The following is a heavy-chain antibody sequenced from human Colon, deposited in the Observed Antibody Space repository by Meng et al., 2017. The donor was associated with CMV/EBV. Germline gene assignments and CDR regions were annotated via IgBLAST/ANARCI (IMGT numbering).Heavy chain of an antibody. CDR1: GGSISGDSSSTYY. D-gene: IGHD2-2*01. CDR2: IYYRGST. Sequence: SETLSLTCTVSGGSISGDSSSTYYWTWIRQSPGKGLECIGYIYYRGSTNYNYNPSLKSRVTISVDTSNNQFSLKLRSVTAADTAVYYCARELAGQPPNAYDIWGRGTMVTVSS. J-gene: IGHJ3*02. CDR3: ARELAGQPPNAYDI. V-gene: IGHV4-61*01.